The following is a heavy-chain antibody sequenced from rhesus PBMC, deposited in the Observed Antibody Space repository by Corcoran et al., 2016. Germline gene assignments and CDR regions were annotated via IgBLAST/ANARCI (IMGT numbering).Heavy chain of an antibody. CDR3: GRGRVVNDRGLDS. V-gene: IGHV4-147*01. J-gene: IGHJ4*01. D-gene: IGHD3-28*01. CDR2: VFGDGGST. CDR1: GAFVNSNS. Sequence: QVQLQESGPGLVKPSTTLSLTCAVSGAFVNSNSWSWSRQPPGKGLVWFGRVFGDGGSTSYHPSLTSRVTISRDTSKNHFSLKLNSVTAADTAVYYCGRGRVVNDRGLDSWGQGVLVTVSS.